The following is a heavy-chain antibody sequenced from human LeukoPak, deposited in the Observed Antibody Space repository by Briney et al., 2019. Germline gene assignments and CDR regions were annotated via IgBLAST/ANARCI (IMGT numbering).Heavy chain of an antibody. J-gene: IGHJ5*02. Sequence: GGSLRLSCAASGFTFSSYAMSWVRQAPGKGLEWVSAISGSGGSTYYADSVKGRFTVSRDNSKNTLYLQMNSLRAEDTALYYCAKGSSGYFADLWGQGTLVTVSS. CDR3: AKGSSGYFADL. CDR1: GFTFSSYA. CDR2: ISGSGGST. V-gene: IGHV3-23*01. D-gene: IGHD3-22*01.